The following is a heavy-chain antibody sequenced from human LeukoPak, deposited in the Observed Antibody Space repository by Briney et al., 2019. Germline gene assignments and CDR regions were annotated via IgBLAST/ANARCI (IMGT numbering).Heavy chain of an antibody. V-gene: IGHV4-59*01. CDR2: IYYSGNT. J-gene: IGHJ4*02. D-gene: IGHD3-10*01. Sequence: SETLSLTCTVSGGSISSYYWSWIRQPPGKGLEWIGYIYYSGNTKYNPYLTSRVTISVDTSKNQFSLKLRSVTAADTAVYYCARSSYGSGRYGPQFDYWGQGTLVTVSS. CDR1: GGSISSYY. CDR3: ARSSYGSGRYGPQFDY.